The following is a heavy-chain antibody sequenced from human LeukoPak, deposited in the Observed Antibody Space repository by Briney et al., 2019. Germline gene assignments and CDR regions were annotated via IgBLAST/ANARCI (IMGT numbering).Heavy chain of an antibody. V-gene: IGHV3-23*01. J-gene: IGHJ4*02. CDR3: AKGTSGWYWRFDY. D-gene: IGHD6-19*01. CDR2: ITGGGTTT. Sequence: GGSLRLSCAASGFTFNNYAMSWVRQAPGKGLEWVSGITGGGTTTSYADSVKGRFTISRDNSKNTLFLQVNSPRAEDTAVYYCAKGTSGWYWRFDYWGQGTLVTVSS. CDR1: GFTFNNYA.